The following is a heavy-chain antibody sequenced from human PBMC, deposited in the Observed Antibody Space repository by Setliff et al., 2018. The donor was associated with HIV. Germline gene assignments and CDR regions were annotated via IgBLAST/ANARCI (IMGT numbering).Heavy chain of an antibody. Sequence: SETLSLTCTVSGVSISSGTYYWGWVRQPPGKGLEWIGSIYHSGSTYYNPPLKSRVTISVDTSNNQFSLKLNSVTAADTAVYYCVSLPASYDFWSGDYRDWYFDVWGRGALVTVSS. V-gene: IGHV4-39*01. D-gene: IGHD3-3*01. CDR3: VSLPASYDFWSGDYRDWYFDV. CDR2: IYHSGST. J-gene: IGHJ2*01. CDR1: GVSISSGTYY.